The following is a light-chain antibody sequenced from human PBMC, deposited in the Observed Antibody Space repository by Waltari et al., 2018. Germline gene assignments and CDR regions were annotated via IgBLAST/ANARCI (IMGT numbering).Light chain of an antibody. CDR3: QQYHNWPLT. V-gene: IGKV3-15*01. CDR1: QTVSHD. CDR2: GAS. Sequence: ETVMTQSPATLSVYPGERATLSCRASQTVSHDLAWYQQKPGQAPRLLIYGASTRPTGVPARFSGSGSGTEFTLTISSLQSDDFEVYYCQQYHNWPLTFGGGTKVEIK. J-gene: IGKJ4*01.